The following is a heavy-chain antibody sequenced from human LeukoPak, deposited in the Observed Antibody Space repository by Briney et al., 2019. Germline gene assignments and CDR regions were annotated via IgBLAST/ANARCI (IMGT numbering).Heavy chain of an antibody. D-gene: IGHD4-17*01. CDR1: GGSISSYY. CDR3: ARAISMSEFDYGDYVFAFDI. CDR2: IYYSGST. Sequence: KSSETLSLTCTVSGGSISSYYWSWIRQPPGKGLEWIGYIYYSGSTNYNPSLKSRVTISVDTSKNQFSLKLSSVTAADTAVYYCARAISMSEFDYGDYVFAFDIWGQGTMVTVSS. V-gene: IGHV4-59*01. J-gene: IGHJ3*02.